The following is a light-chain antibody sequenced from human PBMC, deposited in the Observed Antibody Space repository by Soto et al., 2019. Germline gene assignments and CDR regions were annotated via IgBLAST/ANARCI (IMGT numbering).Light chain of an antibody. Sequence: QLVLTQSPSASASLGASVKLTCTLSSGHSSYAIAWHQQQPEKGPRYLMKLNIDGSHSKGDGIPDRFSGSSSGAERYLTISSLQSEEEADYYCQTWGTGPWVFGGGTKLTVL. CDR2: LNIDGSH. CDR1: SGHSSYA. V-gene: IGLV4-69*01. J-gene: IGLJ3*02. CDR3: QTWGTGPWV.